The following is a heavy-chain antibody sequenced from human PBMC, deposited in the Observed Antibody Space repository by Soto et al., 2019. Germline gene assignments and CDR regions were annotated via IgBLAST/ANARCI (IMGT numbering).Heavy chain of an antibody. D-gene: IGHD3-22*01. CDR1: GGTFSSDA. CDR2: IIPSLGTP. V-gene: IGHV1-69*01. Sequence: QVHLVQSGAEVKKPGSSVKVSCTASGGTFSSDAINWVRQAPGQGLEWMGVIIPSLGTPNYAQKFQGRVTITADETTNAAYMELSSLTSEDTALYYCAGDSSGYWGINYWGQGTLVTVSS. J-gene: IGHJ4*02. CDR3: AGDSSGYWGINY.